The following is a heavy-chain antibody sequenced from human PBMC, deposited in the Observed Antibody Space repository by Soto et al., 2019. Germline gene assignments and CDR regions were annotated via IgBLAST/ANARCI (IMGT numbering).Heavy chain of an antibody. Sequence: EVQLVEFGGGLVQPGGSLRLSCAASGFTFSSYSMNWVRQAPGKGLEWVSYISSSSSTIYYADSVKGRFTISRDNDKNSLYMQMNSLRAEDTAVYYCARDPDYSLHWFDPLGPGNPGHRLL. CDR1: GFTFSSYS. CDR2: ISSSSSTI. CDR3: ARDPDYSLHWFDP. D-gene: IGHD4-4*01. V-gene: IGHV3-48*01. J-gene: IGHJ5*02.